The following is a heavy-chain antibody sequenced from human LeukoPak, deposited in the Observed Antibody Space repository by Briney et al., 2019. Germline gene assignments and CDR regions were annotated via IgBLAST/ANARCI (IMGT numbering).Heavy chain of an antibody. D-gene: IGHD2-2*01. CDR2: IYYSGST. V-gene: IGHV4-59*01. J-gene: IGHJ1*01. CDR1: GGSISSYY. Sequence: SETLSLTCTVSGGSISSYYWSWIRQPPGKGLEWIGYIYYSGSTNYNPSLKGRVTISVDTSKNQFSLKLSSVTAADTAVYYCASRPAPPHLGYFQHWGQGTLVTVSS. CDR3: ASRPAPPHLGYFQH.